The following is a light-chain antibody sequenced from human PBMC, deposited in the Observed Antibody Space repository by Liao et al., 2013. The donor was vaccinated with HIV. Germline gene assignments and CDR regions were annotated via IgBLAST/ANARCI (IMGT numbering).Light chain of an antibody. Sequence: SYELTQAPSVSVSPGQTASITCSGDKLGDKYVCWYQQKPGQSPVLVIYQDSRRPSGIPERFSGSNSGDTATLTISGTQAMDEADYYCQAWDSTAAVFGTGTEVTVL. CDR2: QDS. J-gene: IGLJ1*01. CDR3: QAWDSTAAV. CDR1: KLGDKY. V-gene: IGLV3-1*01.